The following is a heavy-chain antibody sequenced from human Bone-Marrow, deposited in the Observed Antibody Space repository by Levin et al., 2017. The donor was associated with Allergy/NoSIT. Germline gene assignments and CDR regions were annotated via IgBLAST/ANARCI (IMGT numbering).Heavy chain of an antibody. J-gene: IGHJ6*02. CDR1: GYTFTSYY. CDR2: INPSGGST. Sequence: GESLKISCKASGYTFTSYYMHWVRQAPGQGLEWMGIINPSGGSTSYAQKFQGRVTMTRDTSTSTVYMELSSLRSEDTAVYYCARGGRSGTVSIIAAAGTHYYYYYGMDVWGQGTTVTVSS. D-gene: IGHD6-13*01. CDR3: ARGGRSGTVSIIAAAGTHYYYYYGMDV. V-gene: IGHV1-46*01.